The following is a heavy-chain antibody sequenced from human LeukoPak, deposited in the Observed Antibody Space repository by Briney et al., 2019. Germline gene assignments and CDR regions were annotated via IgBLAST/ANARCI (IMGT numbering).Heavy chain of an antibody. J-gene: IGHJ6*02. Sequence: SETLSLTCAVSGGSISSSNWWSWVRQPPGKGLEWIGEIYHSGNTNYNPSLKSRVTISVDKSKNQFSLKLNSVTAADTAVYYCARGRKVVTSKMGMDVWGQGTTVTVSS. CDR1: GGSISSSNW. D-gene: IGHD2-21*02. V-gene: IGHV4-4*02. CDR3: ARGRKVVTSKMGMDV. CDR2: IYHSGNT.